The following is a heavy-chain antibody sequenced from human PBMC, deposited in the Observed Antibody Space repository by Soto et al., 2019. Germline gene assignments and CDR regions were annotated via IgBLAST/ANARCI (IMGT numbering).Heavy chain of an antibody. CDR3: PRGPSAEICPRNYYCNY. Sequence: PSETVSLTCTVSGGSISRGNHYWSWIRQPPGKGLEWIGYIYHSGSTHYNPSLKSRVSISVDTSKKQFSLKLSSVTAADTAVYYGPRGPSAEICPRNYYCNYWCPGTLVTFSS. J-gene: IGHJ4*02. V-gene: IGHV4-30-4*01. CDR1: GGSISRGNHY. CDR2: IYHSGST. D-gene: IGHD3-10*02.